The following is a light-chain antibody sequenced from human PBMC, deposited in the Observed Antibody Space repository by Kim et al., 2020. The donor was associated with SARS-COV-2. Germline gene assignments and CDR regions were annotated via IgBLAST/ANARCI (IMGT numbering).Light chain of an antibody. CDR2: DAA. J-gene: IGKJ4*01. V-gene: IGKV3-11*01. CDR1: GGVGSC. Sequence: GEGGAGACRAGGGVGSCLAWYQQKPGQAPRLLIYDAANRAPGIPAKFSGSGSGTDFTLSISSLQPEDFAVYFCQQRNNWPHLTFGGGTKVDIK. CDR3: QQRNNWPHLT.